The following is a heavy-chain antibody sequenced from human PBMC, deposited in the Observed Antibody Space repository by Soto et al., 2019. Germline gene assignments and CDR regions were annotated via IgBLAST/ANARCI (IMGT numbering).Heavy chain of an antibody. CDR3: ARDLRDPWISYDDAFDI. D-gene: IGHD3-16*01. V-gene: IGHV1-18*01. J-gene: IGHJ3*02. CDR2: ISAYNGNT. CDR1: GYTCTSYA. Sequence: ASVKVSCKASGYTCTSYAIHWVRQAPGQRLEWMGWISAYNGNTNYAQKLQGRVTMTTDTSTSTAYMEPRSLRSDDTAVYYCARDLRDPWISYDDAFDIWGQGTMVT.